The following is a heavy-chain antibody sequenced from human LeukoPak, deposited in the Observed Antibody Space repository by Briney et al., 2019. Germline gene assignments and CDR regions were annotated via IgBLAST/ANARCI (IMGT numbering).Heavy chain of an antibody. CDR1: GGSISSSSYY. V-gene: IGHV4-39*07. CDR2: IYYSGST. J-gene: IGHJ5*02. Sequence: SETLSLTCTVSGGSISSSSYYWGWIRQPPGKELEWIGSIYYSGSTYYNPSLKSRVTISVDTSKNQFSLKLSSVTAADTAVYYCARDQYCSSTSCYDWFDPWGQGTLVTVSS. D-gene: IGHD2-2*01. CDR3: ARDQYCSSTSCYDWFDP.